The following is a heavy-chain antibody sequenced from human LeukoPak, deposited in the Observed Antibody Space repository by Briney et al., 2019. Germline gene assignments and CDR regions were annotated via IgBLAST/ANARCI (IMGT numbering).Heavy chain of an antibody. J-gene: IGHJ4*02. CDR2: ISSSSSYT. CDR3: TRASSLICEY. D-gene: IGHD3-3*02. Sequence: GGSPTLSCAVSGFTLSNYYMGCIRQAPGKGLEWVSYISSSSSYTNYADSVKGRYTISRDHAKNSLYLQMNSLRAEDTAVYYCTRASSLICEYWGRGPLVTVSS. V-gene: IGHV3-11*05. CDR1: GFTLSNYY.